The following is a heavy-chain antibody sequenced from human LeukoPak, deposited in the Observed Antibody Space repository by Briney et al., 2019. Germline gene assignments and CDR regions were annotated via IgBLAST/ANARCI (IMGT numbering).Heavy chain of an antibody. D-gene: IGHD3-10*01. Sequence: GGSLRLSCAASGFTFSIHAMTWVRQAPGKGLEWVFGISGDGASTHYAESAKGQFTISRDNSQNTLFLQMNSLRVEDTAIYYCAKDSYASGRPLHTFDVWGQGTMVTVSS. V-gene: IGHV3-23*01. J-gene: IGHJ3*01. CDR2: ISGDGAST. CDR3: AKDSYASGRPLHTFDV. CDR1: GFTFSIHA.